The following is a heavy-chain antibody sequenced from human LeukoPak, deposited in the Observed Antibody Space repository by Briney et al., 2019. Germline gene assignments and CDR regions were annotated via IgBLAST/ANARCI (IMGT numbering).Heavy chain of an antibody. V-gene: IGHV1-3*01. J-gene: IGHJ5*02. CDR2: INAGNGNT. Sequence: ASVKVSCKASGYTFTSYAMHWVRQAPGQRLEWMGWINAGNGNTKYSQKFQGRVTITRDTSASTAYMELSSLRSEDTAVYYCARDPSYYYVSASYYHPWGQGALVTVSS. CDR3: ARDPSYYYVSASYYHP. CDR1: GYTFTSYA. D-gene: IGHD3-10*01.